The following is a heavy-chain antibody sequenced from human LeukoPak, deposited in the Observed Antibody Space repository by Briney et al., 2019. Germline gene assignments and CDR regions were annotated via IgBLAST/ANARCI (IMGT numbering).Heavy chain of an antibody. CDR1: GFTFSNNY. CDR3: AREFYGRGDS. Sequence: GGSLRLSCAASGFTFSNNYMSWIRQAPGKGMEWISYVSTSSSHTNYADSVKGRFTISRDNAKNSLYLQMNGLRAEDTAVYYCAREFYGRGDSWGQGTLVIVSS. V-gene: IGHV3-11*06. CDR2: VSTSSSHT. D-gene: IGHD3-10*01. J-gene: IGHJ4*02.